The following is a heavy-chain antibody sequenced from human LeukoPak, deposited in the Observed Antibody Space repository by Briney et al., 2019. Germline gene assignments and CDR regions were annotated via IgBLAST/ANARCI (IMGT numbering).Heavy chain of an antibody. CDR3: ARGSRFDP. Sequence: ASVKVSCKASGYSLTGYHMHWVRQAPGQGLEWMGWISAYNGNTNYAQKLQGRVTMTTDTSTSTAYMELRSLRSDDTAVYYCARGSRFDPWGQGTLVTVSS. J-gene: IGHJ5*02. CDR1: GYSLTGYH. CDR2: ISAYNGNT. V-gene: IGHV1-18*04.